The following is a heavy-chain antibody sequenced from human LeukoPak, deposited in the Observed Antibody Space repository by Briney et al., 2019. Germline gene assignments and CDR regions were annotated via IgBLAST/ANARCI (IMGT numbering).Heavy chain of an antibody. CDR1: GGSISSYY. J-gene: IGHJ1*01. CDR2: IYYSGST. Sequence: PSETLSLTCTVSGGSISSYYWSWIRQPPGKGLEWIGYIYYSGSTNYNPSLKSRVTISVDTSKNQFSLKQSSVTAADTAVYYCARGASDRAEYFQHWGQGTLVTVSS. V-gene: IGHV4-59*01. CDR3: ARGASDRAEYFQH.